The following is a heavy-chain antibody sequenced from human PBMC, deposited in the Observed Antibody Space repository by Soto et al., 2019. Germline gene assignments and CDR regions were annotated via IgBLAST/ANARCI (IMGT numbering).Heavy chain of an antibody. CDR3: ATRSPAFDF. J-gene: IGHJ4*02. Sequence: QVQLVQSGPEVKKPGASVKVSCKTSGYTFTSHGIAWVRQAPGQGLEWMGWISTSKGNTNYAQKFQGRVTMTTDTSTSTAYMELRSLRSDDTAVYYCATRSPAFDFWGQGTLVTVSS. CDR1: GYTFTSHG. CDR2: ISTSKGNT. V-gene: IGHV1-18*01.